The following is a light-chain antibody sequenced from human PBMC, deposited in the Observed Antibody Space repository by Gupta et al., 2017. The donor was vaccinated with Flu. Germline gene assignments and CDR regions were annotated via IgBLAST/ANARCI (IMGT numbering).Light chain of an antibody. CDR3: AVWDDSLNGWV. CDR2: NFD. CDR1: ISNIGINT. J-gene: IGLJ3*02. Sequence: QSVLTQAPSASGTPGQRVTISCSGSISNIGINTINWYQHLPGTAPKLLIYNFDQRPSGVPDRFSGSKSGTSASLAISGLQSEDEGDYYCAVWDDSLNGWVFGGGTKVIVL. V-gene: IGLV1-44*01.